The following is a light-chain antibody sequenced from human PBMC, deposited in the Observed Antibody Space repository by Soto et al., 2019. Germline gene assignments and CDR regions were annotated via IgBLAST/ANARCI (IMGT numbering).Light chain of an antibody. J-gene: IGKJ1*01. CDR2: GAS. Sequence: EIVMTQSPATLSVSPGEGATLSCIAGQSVSSKLAWYQQKPGQAPRLLIYGASTRATGIPARFSGSGSGTEFTLIISSLQSEDSAVYYCQQYNSWLWTFGQGTKVDIK. V-gene: IGKV3-15*01. CDR1: QSVSSK. CDR3: QQYNSWLWT.